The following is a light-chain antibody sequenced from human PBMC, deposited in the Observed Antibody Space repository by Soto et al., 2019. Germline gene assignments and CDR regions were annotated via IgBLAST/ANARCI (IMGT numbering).Light chain of an antibody. CDR1: SSDVGDYNY. CDR3: SSYTSSIRI. J-gene: IGLJ2*01. CDR2: EVT. V-gene: IGLV2-14*01. Sequence: QSVLTQPASVSGSPGQSITSSCSGFSSDVGDYNYVSWYQQHAGKAPKLIIYEVTNRPLGVSSRFSGSKSGYTASLTISGLQTDDEADYYCSSYTSSIRIFGGGTKVTVL.